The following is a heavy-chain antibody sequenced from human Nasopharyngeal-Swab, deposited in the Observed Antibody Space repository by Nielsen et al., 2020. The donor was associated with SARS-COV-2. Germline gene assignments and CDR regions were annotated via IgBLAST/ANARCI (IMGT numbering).Heavy chain of an antibody. CDR3: VRGSYGHYDS. J-gene: IGHJ5*01. Sequence: GASLKISCAASGFTFSSYTMNWVRQAPGKGLEWVSSISPTSDYIYYAESVKGRFTISSDNAKNSLFLQMNSLRAEETAIYYCVRGSYGHYDSWGQGALITVSS. V-gene: IGHV3-21*06. D-gene: IGHD4-17*01. CDR1: GFTFSSYT. CDR2: ISPTSDYI.